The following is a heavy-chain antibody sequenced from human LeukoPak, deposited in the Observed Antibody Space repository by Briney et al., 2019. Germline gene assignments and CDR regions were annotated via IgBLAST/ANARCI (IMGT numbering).Heavy chain of an antibody. V-gene: IGHV4-61*08. CDR1: GGSISNNVYY. D-gene: IGHD1-26*01. CDR3: ARVGREGTFDY. J-gene: IGHJ4*02. Sequence: KSSETLSLTCTVSGGSISNNVYYWGWIRQPPGKGLEWIGYIYYSGSTNYNPSLKSRVTISVDTSKNQFSLKLSSVTAADTAVYYCARVGREGTFDYWSQGTLVTVSS. CDR2: IYYSGST.